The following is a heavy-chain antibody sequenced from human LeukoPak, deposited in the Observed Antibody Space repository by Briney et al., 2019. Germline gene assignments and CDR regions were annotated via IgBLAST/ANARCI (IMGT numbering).Heavy chain of an antibody. Sequence: ASVKVSCKASVYTFTSYDINWVRHATGQGLEWMGWMNPNSGNTGYAQKFQGRVTMTRNTSISTAYMELSSLRSEDTAVYYCARGLRWYNSGIGYWGQGTLVTVSS. CDR3: ARGLRWYNSGIGY. V-gene: IGHV1-8*01. CDR2: MNPNSGNT. D-gene: IGHD3-10*01. J-gene: IGHJ4*02. CDR1: VYTFTSYD.